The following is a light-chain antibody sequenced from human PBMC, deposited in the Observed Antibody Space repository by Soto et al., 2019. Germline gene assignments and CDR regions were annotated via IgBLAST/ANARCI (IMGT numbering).Light chain of an antibody. CDR3: QQHSHWPPWT. J-gene: IGKJ1*01. CDR1: QNVRTF. CDR2: GAS. Sequence: EVVLTQSPATLSLSPGERATLSCRASQNVRTFLDWYQQKPGQAPRLLIYGASNRAPGIPARFSGSGSGTDFTLTTSSLEPEDFAVYYCQQHSHWPPWTFGQGTRVEIQ. V-gene: IGKV3-11*01.